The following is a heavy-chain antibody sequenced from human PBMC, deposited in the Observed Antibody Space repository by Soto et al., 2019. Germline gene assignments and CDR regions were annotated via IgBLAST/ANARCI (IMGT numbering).Heavy chain of an antibody. CDR1: GYSFTSYW. CDR3: ARGRYFDWSQGYYGMDV. CDR2: IYPGDSDT. J-gene: IGHJ6*02. Sequence: RGESLKISCKGSGYSFTSYWIGWVRQMPGKGLEWMGIIYPGDSDTRYSPSFQGQVTISADKSISTAYLQWSSLKASDTAMYYCARGRYFDWSQGYYGMDVWGQGTTVTVSS. D-gene: IGHD3-9*01. V-gene: IGHV5-51*01.